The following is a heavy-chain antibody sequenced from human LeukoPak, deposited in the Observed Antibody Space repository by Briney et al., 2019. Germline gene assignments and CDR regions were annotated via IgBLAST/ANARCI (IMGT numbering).Heavy chain of an antibody. V-gene: IGHV4-39*01. D-gene: IGHD4-23*01. J-gene: IGHJ4*02. CDR3: ARGRPHGNDY. Sequence: SETLSLTCTVSAGSLSSSSHHWGWIRQSPGKGLEWIGSIYYGRTTYYNPSLNSRVTISVVTSKNQFSLQLNSVTAADTAVYYCARGRPHGNDYWGQGTLVTVSS. CDR2: IYYGRTT. CDR1: AGSLSSSSHH.